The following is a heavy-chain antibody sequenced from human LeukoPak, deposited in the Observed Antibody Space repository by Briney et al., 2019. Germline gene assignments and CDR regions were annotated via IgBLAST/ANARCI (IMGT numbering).Heavy chain of an antibody. CDR1: GYTFTSYA. Sequence: ASVKVSCKASGYTFTSYAINWVRQAPGQGLEWMGRFVPIFGITKYSQKLQGRLTITADESNSTAYMELSSLRSDDTAVYFCAKGEAVTRHWYFDLWGRGTLVTVSS. CDR3: AKGEAVTRHWYFDL. V-gene: IGHV1-69*13. J-gene: IGHJ2*01. D-gene: IGHD3-16*01. CDR2: FVPIFGIT.